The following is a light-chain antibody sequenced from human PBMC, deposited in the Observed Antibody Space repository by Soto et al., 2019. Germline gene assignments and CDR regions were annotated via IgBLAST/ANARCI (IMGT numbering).Light chain of an antibody. CDR3: MQGRHWPIT. CDR2: GVS. J-gene: IGKJ5*01. CDR1: QSLVYNGANTY. V-gene: IGKV2-30*01. Sequence: DVVMTQSPLSLPVTLGQPASISCRSSQSLVYNGANTYLNWFHQRPGQSPRRLIYGVSNRDSGVPDRFSGSGSGTDFTLTISRVEAEDVGVYYCMQGRHWPITFGQGTRLEIK.